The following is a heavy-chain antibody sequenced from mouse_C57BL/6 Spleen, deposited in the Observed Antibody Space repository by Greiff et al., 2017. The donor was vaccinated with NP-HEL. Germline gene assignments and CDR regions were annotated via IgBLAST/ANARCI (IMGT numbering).Heavy chain of an antibody. Sequence: VQLQQSGAELVRPGASVTLSCKASGYTFTDYEMHWVKQTPVHGLEWIGAIDPETGGTASNQKFKGKAILTADKSSSTAYMELRSLTSEDSAVYYCTNYYGSSTGYFDVWGTGTTVTVSS. J-gene: IGHJ1*03. V-gene: IGHV1-15*01. CDR3: TNYYGSSTGYFDV. CDR2: IDPETGGT. D-gene: IGHD1-1*01. CDR1: GYTFTDYE.